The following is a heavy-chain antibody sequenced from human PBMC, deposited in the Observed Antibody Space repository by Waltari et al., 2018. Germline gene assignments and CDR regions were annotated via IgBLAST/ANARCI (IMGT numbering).Heavy chain of an antibody. CDR1: GGSISSGSVY. D-gene: IGHD3-9*01. J-gene: IGHJ6*02. CDR2: IFTSGST. V-gene: IGHV4-61*02. Sequence: QVQLQESGPGLVRPSQTLSLTCTVSGGSISSGSVYWTWIRQPAGKGLEWVGHIFTSGSTKHNPSLKSRVSVSLDTSENQFSLRLSSVTAADTAVYYCARDEARYYDIMTGGGYYGLDVWGQGTTVTVSS. CDR3: ARDEARYYDIMTGGGYYGLDV.